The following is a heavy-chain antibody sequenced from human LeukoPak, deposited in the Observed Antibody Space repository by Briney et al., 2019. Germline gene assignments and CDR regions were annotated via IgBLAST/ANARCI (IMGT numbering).Heavy chain of an antibody. V-gene: IGHV1-69*05. D-gene: IGHD3-16*02. Sequence: ASVKVSCKASGGTFSSYAISWVRQAPGQGLEWMGRIIPIFGTANYAQKFQGRVTITTDESTSTAYMVLSSLRSEGTAVYYCARLRLGELSFDYWGQGTLVTVSS. CDR3: ARLRLGELSFDY. J-gene: IGHJ4*02. CDR1: GGTFSSYA. CDR2: IIPIFGTA.